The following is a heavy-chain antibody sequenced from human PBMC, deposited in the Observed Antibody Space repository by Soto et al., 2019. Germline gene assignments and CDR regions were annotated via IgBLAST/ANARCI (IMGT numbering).Heavy chain of an antibody. Sequence: QVQLVQSGAEVKKPGSSVKVSCKVSGGTFSRNGISWVRQAPGQGLEWMGGIIPMFTTTNYAQKFQDRVTITADESTSTVYMWLSSMRADDTAFYYCARGRLLGDFGDFDYWGQGTLVSVA. D-gene: IGHD2-21*02. CDR2: IIPMFTTT. J-gene: IGHJ4*02. CDR1: GGTFSRNG. CDR3: ARGRLLGDFGDFDY. V-gene: IGHV1-69*01.